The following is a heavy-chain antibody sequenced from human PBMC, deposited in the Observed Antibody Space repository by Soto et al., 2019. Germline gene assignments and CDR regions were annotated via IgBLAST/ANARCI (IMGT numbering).Heavy chain of an antibody. D-gene: IGHD6-19*01. CDR3: ARVGTIAVAGNGFDP. V-gene: IGHV1-69*06. CDR2: IIPIFGTA. J-gene: IGHJ5*02. Sequence: SVKVSGKASGGTFSSYAISWVRQAPGQGLEWTGGIIPIFGTANYAQKFQGRVTITADKSTSTAYMELSSLRSEDTAVYYCARVGTIAVAGNGFDPWGQGTLVTVSS. CDR1: GGTFSSYA.